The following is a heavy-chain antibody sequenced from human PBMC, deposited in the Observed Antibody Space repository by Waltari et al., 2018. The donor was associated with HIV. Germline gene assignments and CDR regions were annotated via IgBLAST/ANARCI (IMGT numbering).Heavy chain of an antibody. D-gene: IGHD2-15*01. CDR2: IYYSGTT. Sequence: QVQLLESGPGLVTPSETLSLTCSVSGDSTSSYYWSWIRQPPGKGLEWIGYIYYSGTTNYNPSLKSRVTMSVDTSKNQFSLKLSSVTAADTAIYYCARVAYDAFDIWGQGTMVTVSS. CDR1: GDSTSSYY. V-gene: IGHV4-59*01. J-gene: IGHJ3*02. CDR3: ARVAYDAFDI.